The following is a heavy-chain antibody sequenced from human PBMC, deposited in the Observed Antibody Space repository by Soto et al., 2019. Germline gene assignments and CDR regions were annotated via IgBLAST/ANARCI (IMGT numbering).Heavy chain of an antibody. CDR1: GFTFSSYA. J-gene: IGHJ4*02. CDR3: AKSSSGWYEGFDY. D-gene: IGHD6-19*01. CDR2: ISGSGGST. V-gene: IGHV3-23*01. Sequence: EVQLLESGGGLVQPGGSLRLSCAASGFTFSSYAMSWVRQAPGKGLEWVAAISGSGGSTYYADSVKGRFTISRDNSKNTLYLQMISLRAEDTAVYYCAKSSSGWYEGFDYWGQGTLVTVSS.